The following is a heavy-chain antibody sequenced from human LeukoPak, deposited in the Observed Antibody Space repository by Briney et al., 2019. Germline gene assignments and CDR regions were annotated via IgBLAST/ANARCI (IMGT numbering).Heavy chain of an antibody. CDR2: INPNSGCT. CDR3: ASPKGYCSSTSCPAEFDY. J-gene: IGHJ4*02. V-gene: IGHV1-2*02. D-gene: IGHD2-2*01. Sequence: ASVKVSCKASGYTFTGYYMHWVRQAPGQGLEWMGWINPNSGCTNYAQKFQGRVTMTRDTSISTAYMELSRLRSDDTAVYYCASPKGYCSSTSCPAEFDYWGQGTLVTVSS. CDR1: GYTFTGYY.